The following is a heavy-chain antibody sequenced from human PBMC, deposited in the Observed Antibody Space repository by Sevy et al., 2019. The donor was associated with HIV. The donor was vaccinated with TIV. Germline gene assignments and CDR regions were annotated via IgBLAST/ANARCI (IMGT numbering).Heavy chain of an antibody. D-gene: IGHD2-21*01. J-gene: IGHJ4*02. CDR1: GYRFTTYW. CDR3: ARLEQRHCNGAHCYPFDY. CDR2: IYPDDSDT. Sequence: GESLKISCEGSGYRFTTYWIGWVRQMPGKGLEWMGVIYPDDSDTRYNPSFPGQVTISADKSINTAYLEWSSLKASDTAIYYCARLEQRHCNGAHCYPFDYWGQGTLVTVSS. V-gene: IGHV5-51*01.